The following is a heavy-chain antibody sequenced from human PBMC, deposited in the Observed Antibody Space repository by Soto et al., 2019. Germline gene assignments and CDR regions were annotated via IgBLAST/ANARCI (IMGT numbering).Heavy chain of an antibody. V-gene: IGHV6-1*01. J-gene: IGHJ4*02. Sequence: SQTLSLTCAIPGDSVSSNSAAWNWIRESPSRGLEWLGRTYYRSKWYNDYAVSVKSRITINPDTSKNQFSLQLNSVTPEDTAVYYCARGDDYVWVSYRYTRRCIVYRDPGT. CDR3: ARGDDYVWVSYRYTRRCIVY. CDR2: TYYRSKWYN. CDR1: GDSVSSNSAA. D-gene: IGHD3-16*02.